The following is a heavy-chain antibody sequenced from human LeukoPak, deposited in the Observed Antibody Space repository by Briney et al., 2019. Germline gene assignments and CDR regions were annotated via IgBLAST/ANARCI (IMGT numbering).Heavy chain of an antibody. J-gene: IGHJ4*02. V-gene: IGHV3-23*01. CDR1: GFTFSSYA. CDR3: ATQGSSWYYFDY. Sequence: PGGSLRLSCAASGFTFSSYAMSWVRQAPGKGLEWVSAISGSGGSTYYADSVKGRFTISRDNSKNTLYLQMNSLRAEDTAVYYCATQGSSWYYFDYWGQGTLVTVSS. D-gene: IGHD6-13*01. CDR2: ISGSGGST.